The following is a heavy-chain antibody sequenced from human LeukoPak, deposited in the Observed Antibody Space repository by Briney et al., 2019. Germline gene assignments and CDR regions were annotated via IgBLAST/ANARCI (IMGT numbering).Heavy chain of an antibody. CDR1: GFTFSSYW. CDR3: AREPHSTTVTTLINYYYDY. Sequence: GGSLRLSCAASGFTFSSYWMSWVRQAPGKGLEWVANIKQDGSEKYYVDSVKGRFTISRDNAKNSLYLQMNSLRAEDTAVYYCAREPHSTTVTTLINYYYDYWGQGTLVTVSS. D-gene: IGHD4-17*01. V-gene: IGHV3-7*01. CDR2: IKQDGSEK. J-gene: IGHJ4*02.